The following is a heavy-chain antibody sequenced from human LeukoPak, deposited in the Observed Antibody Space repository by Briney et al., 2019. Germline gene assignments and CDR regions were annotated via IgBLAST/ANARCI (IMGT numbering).Heavy chain of an antibody. J-gene: IGHJ4*02. CDR3: ARDSLRSASTTYDSSPIDY. Sequence: ASVKVSCKASGYTFTGYYMHWVRQAPGQGLEWMGWINPNSGGTNYAQKFQGRVTMTRDTSISTAYMELSRLRSDDTAVYYCARDSLRSASTTYDSSPIDYWGQGTLVTVSS. CDR2: INPNSGGT. V-gene: IGHV1-2*02. D-gene: IGHD3-22*01. CDR1: GYTFTGYY.